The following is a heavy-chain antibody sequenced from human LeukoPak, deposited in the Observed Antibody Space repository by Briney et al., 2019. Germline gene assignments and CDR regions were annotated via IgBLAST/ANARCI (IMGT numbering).Heavy chain of an antibody. V-gene: IGHV3-30*03. CDR3: ATYGDYVGGAFDY. CDR1: GFTFSSYD. J-gene: IGHJ4*02. Sequence: PGRSLRLSCAASGFTFSSYDMHWVRQAPGKGLEWVAVISYDGSNKYYADSVKGRFTISRDNSKSTLYLQMNSLRAEDAAVYYCATYGDYVGGAFDYWGQGTLVTVSS. D-gene: IGHD4-17*01. CDR2: ISYDGSNK.